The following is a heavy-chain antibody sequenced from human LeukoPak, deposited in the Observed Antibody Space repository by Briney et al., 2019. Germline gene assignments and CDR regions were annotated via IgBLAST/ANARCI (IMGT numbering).Heavy chain of an antibody. CDR3: ARDAGWSGSDAFDI. D-gene: IGHD3-3*01. CDR2: IYTSGST. CDR1: GGSISSGSYY. V-gene: IGHV4-61*02. J-gene: IGHJ3*02. Sequence: SQTLSLTCTVSGGSISSGSYYWSWIRQPAGKGLEWIGRIYTSGSTNHNPSLKSRVTISVDTSKNQFSLKLSSVTAADTAVYYCARDAGWSGSDAFDIWGQGTMVTVSS.